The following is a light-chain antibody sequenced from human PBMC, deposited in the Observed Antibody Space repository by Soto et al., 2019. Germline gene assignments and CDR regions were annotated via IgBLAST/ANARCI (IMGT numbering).Light chain of an antibody. Sequence: QSALTQPASVSGSPGQSITISCTGTSSDVGGYNYVSWYQQHPGKAPKLMIYDVSNRPSGVSNRFSGSKSGNTASLTISGLQAEDEAGYYCSSYTSSSTHAVFGGGTKLTVL. CDR2: DVS. CDR1: SSDVGGYNY. J-gene: IGLJ2*01. CDR3: SSYTSSSTHAV. V-gene: IGLV2-14*01.